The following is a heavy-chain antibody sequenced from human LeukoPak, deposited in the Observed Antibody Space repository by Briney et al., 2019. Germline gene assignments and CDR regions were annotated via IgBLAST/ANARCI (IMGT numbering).Heavy chain of an antibody. D-gene: IGHD3-3*01. CDR2: INHSGST. CDR1: GGSFSGYY. CDR3: ARGTLWVTIFGVVGFGMDV. V-gene: IGHV4-34*01. J-gene: IGHJ6*02. Sequence: PSETLSLTCAVYGGSFSGYYGSWIRQPPGKGLEWIGEINHSGSTNYNPSLKSRVTISVDTSKNQFSLKLSSVTAADTAVYYCARGTLWVTIFGVVGFGMDVWGQGTTVTVSS.